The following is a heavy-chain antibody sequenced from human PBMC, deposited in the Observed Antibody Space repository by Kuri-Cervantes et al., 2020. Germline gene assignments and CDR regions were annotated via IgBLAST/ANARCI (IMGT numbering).Heavy chain of an antibody. Sequence: ASVKVSCKASGYTFTSYGISWVRQAPGQGLEWMGWISAYNGNTNYAQKLQGRVTMTTDTSTSTAYMELRSLRPDDTAVYYCARLSYYDSSGTWWGQGTLVTVSS. V-gene: IGHV1-18*01. J-gene: IGHJ4*02. CDR2: ISAYNGNT. D-gene: IGHD3-22*01. CDR1: GYTFTSYG. CDR3: ARLSYYDSSGTW.